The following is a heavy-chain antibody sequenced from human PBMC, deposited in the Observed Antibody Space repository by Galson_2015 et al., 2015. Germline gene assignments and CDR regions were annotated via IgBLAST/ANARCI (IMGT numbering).Heavy chain of an antibody. V-gene: IGHV3-23*01. Sequence: SLRLSCAASGFTFSNYAMTWARQAPGKGLEWVSTISGSGGSTYYADSLKGRFTISRDNAKNTLYLQMNSLRAEDTAVYSCAKYDCSSTSCYPLEHWGQGTLVTVSS. J-gene: IGHJ1*01. CDR1: GFTFSNYA. D-gene: IGHD2-2*01. CDR2: ISGSGGST. CDR3: AKYDCSSTSCYPLEH.